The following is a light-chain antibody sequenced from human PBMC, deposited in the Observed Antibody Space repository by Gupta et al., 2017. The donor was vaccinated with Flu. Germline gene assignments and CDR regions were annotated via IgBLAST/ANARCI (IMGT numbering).Light chain of an antibody. V-gene: IGLV2-8*01. J-gene: IGLJ1*01. CDR2: EVN. CDR1: SSDVGGYDY. CDR3: SSFAGNTYV. Sequence: QSPLPQPPSASGSPGQSVTTSCTGTSSDVGGYDYVSWYQHHPGKAPQVMIYEVNKRPSGVPDRFSCSKSGKSASLTVSVLQAEDEADYYCSSFAGNTYVFGTGTKVTVL.